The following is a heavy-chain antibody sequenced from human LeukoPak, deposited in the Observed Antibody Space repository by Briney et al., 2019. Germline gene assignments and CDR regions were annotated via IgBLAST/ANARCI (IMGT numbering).Heavy chain of an antibody. D-gene: IGHD1-14*01. V-gene: IGHV4-59*01. J-gene: IGHJ4*02. CDR1: GGSISSYY. CDR3: ARFSHFLAGRGPLYYFDY. Sequence: AETLSLTCTVSGGSISSYYCSWIRQPPGKGLEWMGYIYYSGSTNYNPSLRSRVTISVDTSKNQFSLKLSSVTAAGTAVYYCARFSHFLAGRGPLYYFDYWGQGALGTVSS. CDR2: IYYSGST.